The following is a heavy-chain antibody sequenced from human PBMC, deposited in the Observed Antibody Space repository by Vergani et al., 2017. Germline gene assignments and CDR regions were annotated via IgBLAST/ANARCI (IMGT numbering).Heavy chain of an antibody. CDR3: ARGGKGIIMVVPSTHL. CDR2: IRDKTYNYAT. J-gene: IGHJ4*02. V-gene: IGHV3-73*02. Sequence: EVQLVESGGGLVQPGGSLTLSCAASGFTFSGSAMHWVRQTSGKGLEWIGRIRDKTYNYATAYAVSVKGRFIISRDDSKKTAYLQMNSLRVEDTAVYYCARGGKGIIMVVPSTHLWGQGTQVSVS. D-gene: IGHD2-15*01. CDR1: GFTFSGSA.